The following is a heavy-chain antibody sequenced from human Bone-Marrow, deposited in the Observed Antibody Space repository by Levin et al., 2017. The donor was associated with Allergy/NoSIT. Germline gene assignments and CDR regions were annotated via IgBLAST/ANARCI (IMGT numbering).Heavy chain of an antibody. D-gene: IGHD6-19*01. V-gene: IGHV3-7*01. CDR1: GFTFNKFW. Sequence: GGSLRLSCAASGFTFNKFWMNWVRQAPGKGLEWVANIKQDGSEENYVDSVKGRFTISRDNAKNSVSLQLNSLRAEDTAMYFCVRKQLWLARGDDALDVWGQGTMVTVSS. CDR3: VRKQLWLARGDDALDV. J-gene: IGHJ3*01. CDR2: IKQDGSEE.